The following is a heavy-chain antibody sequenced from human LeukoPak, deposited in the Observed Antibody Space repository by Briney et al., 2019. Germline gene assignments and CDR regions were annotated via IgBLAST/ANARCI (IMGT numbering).Heavy chain of an antibody. CDR2: ISSSSSTI. CDR1: GFTFSSYS. D-gene: IGHD1-26*01. V-gene: IGHV3-48*01. J-gene: IGHJ6*02. Sequence: GGSLRLSCAASGFTFSSYSMNWVRQAPGKGLGWVSYISSSSSTIYYADSVKGRFTISRDNAKNSLYLQMNSLRAEDTAVYYCARRPTDYYGMDVWGQGTTVTVSS. CDR3: ARRPTDYYGMDV.